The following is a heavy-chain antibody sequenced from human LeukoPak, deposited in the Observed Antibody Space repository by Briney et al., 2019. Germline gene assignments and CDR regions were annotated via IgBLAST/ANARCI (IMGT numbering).Heavy chain of an antibody. Sequence: GGSLRLSCAASGFTFSDYYISWIRQAPGKGLEWISRSDRDTRTYYADSVKGRFTISRDNAKNSLYLQMNSLRVEDTAVYYCARAREMATTSAYYFYGMDVWGQGTTVTVSS. CDR2: RSDRDTRT. J-gene: IGHJ6*02. CDR3: ARAREMATTSAYYFYGMDV. CDR1: GFTFSDYY. V-gene: IGHV3-11*04. D-gene: IGHD5-24*01.